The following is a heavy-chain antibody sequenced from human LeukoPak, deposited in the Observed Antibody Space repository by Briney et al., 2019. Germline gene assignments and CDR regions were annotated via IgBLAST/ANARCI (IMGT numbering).Heavy chain of an antibody. J-gene: IGHJ4*02. CDR3: ARGYGSGSRGLYYFDY. CDR2: FDPEDGET. CDR1: GYTLTELS. V-gene: IGHV1-24*01. D-gene: IGHD3-10*01. Sequence: ASVKVSCKVSGYTLTELSMHWVRQAPGKGLEWMGGFDPEDGETIYAQKFQGRVTMTEDTSTDTAYMELSSLRSEDTAVYYCARGYGSGSRGLYYFDYWGQGTLVTVSS.